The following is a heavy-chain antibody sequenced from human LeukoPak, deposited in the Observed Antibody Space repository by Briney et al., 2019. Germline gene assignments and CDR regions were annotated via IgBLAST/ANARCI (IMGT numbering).Heavy chain of an antibody. D-gene: IGHD3-10*01. Sequence: GGSHRLSCAASGFSFSDAWMSWVRQIPGKGLEWVGRIESKTDGGTTDYAAPVKGRFTISRDDSTNTLYLQMNSLRAEDTAVYFCGSLWFGQLSVNNDYRMDAWGKGTTVIVSS. J-gene: IGHJ6*04. V-gene: IGHV3-15*04. CDR2: IESKTDGGTT. CDR3: GSLWFGQLSVNNDYRMDA. CDR1: GFSFSDAW.